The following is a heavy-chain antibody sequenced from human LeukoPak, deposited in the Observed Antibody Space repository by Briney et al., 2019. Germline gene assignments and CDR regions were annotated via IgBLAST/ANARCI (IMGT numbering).Heavy chain of an antibody. CDR2: ISYTGTYI. CDR3: VRDRGTYRPIDY. D-gene: IGHD1-26*01. Sequence: GGSLRLSCAASGFTFGSYGMHWVRQAPGKGLEWVSSISYTGTYIYYADSVKGRFTISRDNAQNSLYLQMNSLRAEDTAIYYCVRDRGTYRPIDYWGQGTLVTVSS. J-gene: IGHJ4*02. CDR1: GFTFGSYG. V-gene: IGHV3-21*04.